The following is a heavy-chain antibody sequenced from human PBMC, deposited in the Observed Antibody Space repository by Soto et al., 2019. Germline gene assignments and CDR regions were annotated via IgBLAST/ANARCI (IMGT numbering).Heavy chain of an antibody. V-gene: IGHV3-72*01. D-gene: IGHD6-6*01. CDR3: ARIQLGYDAFDI. Sequence: GGSLRLSCAASGFTFSDHYMDWVRQAPGKGLEWVGRTRNKANSYTTEYAASVKGRFTISRDNAKNSLYLQMNSLRAEDTAVYYCARIQLGYDAFDIWGQGTMVTVSS. CDR2: TRNKANSYTT. J-gene: IGHJ3*02. CDR1: GFTFSDHY.